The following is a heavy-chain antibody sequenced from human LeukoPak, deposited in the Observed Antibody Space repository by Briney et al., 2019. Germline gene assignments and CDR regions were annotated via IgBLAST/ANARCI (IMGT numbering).Heavy chain of an antibody. CDR3: ACSGRDFDY. J-gene: IGHJ4*02. CDR1: GGTFSSYA. D-gene: IGHD3-10*02. Sequence: SVKVSCKASGGTFSSYAISWVRQAPGQGLEWMGRIIPILGIANYAQKFQGRVTITADKSTSTAYMELRSLRSDDTAVYYCACSGRDFDYWGQGTLVTVSS. CDR2: IIPILGIA. V-gene: IGHV1-69*04.